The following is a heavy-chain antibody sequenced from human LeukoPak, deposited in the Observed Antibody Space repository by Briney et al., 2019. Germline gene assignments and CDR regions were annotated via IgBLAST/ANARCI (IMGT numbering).Heavy chain of an antibody. CDR2: IRRGANSYTT. D-gene: IGHD3-16*01. V-gene: IGHV3-72*01. Sequence: GGSLRLSCAASGFTFSDYILDWVRQAPGKGLEWVGRIRRGANSYTTEYAASVKGRFTIARDDSKNSLYLHMNSLKTEDTAVYHCSRDGGEGGNSAFDIWGQGTMVTVSS. CDR1: GFTFSDYI. J-gene: IGHJ3*02. CDR3: SRDGGEGGNSAFDI.